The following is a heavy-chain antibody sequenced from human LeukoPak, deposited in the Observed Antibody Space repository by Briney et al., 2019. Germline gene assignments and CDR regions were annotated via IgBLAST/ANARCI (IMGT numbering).Heavy chain of an antibody. CDR1: GGFISGYY. D-gene: IGHD5-24*01. Sequence: SETLSLTCIVSGGFISGYYWSWIRQPPGKGLEWIGNIYYSGSTNYNPPLESRITMSVDTSKNQFSLKVSSVTAADTAVFYCARYHHYQRDFDYWGQGTLVTVSS. CDR2: IYYSGST. V-gene: IGHV4-59*08. CDR3: ARYHHYQRDFDY. J-gene: IGHJ4*02.